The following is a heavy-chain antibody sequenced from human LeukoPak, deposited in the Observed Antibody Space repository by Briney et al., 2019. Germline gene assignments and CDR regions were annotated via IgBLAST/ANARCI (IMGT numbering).Heavy chain of an antibody. CDR1: GFTFSSYS. CDR3: ARDNDGRLGEFGY. Sequence: GGSLRLSCAASGFTFSSYSMNWVRRAPGKGLEWVSYISSSSSTIYYADSVKGRFTISRDNAKNSLYLQMNSLRAEDTAVYYCARDNDGRLGEFGYWGQGTLVTVSS. D-gene: IGHD3-16*01. J-gene: IGHJ4*02. V-gene: IGHV3-48*04. CDR2: ISSSSSTI.